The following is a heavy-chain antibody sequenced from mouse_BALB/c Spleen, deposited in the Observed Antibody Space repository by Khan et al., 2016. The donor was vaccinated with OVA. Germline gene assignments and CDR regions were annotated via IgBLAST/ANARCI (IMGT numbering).Heavy chain of an antibody. Sequence: QVQLKQSGAELVRPGASVKLSCKTSGYIFTSYWIHWVKQRSGQGLEWIARVYPVTDNTYYNEKLKDKATLTADKSSSTAYMQLSSLKSEDSAVYYCAREEALYYFNYWGQGTTLTVSA. V-gene: IGHV1-76*01. CDR3: AREEALYYFNY. D-gene: IGHD1-1*01. CDR1: GYIFTSYW. J-gene: IGHJ2*01. CDR2: VYPVTDNT.